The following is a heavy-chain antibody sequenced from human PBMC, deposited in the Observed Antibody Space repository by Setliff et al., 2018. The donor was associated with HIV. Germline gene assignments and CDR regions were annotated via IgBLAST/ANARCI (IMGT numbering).Heavy chain of an antibody. Sequence: SETLSLTCSVTGGSIRSYYWSWIRQSPGKGLEWIGYIYFSGSTSYNPSLKSRLTTSVDTSKNQFSLKLSSVTAADTAVYYCARVGDLGSTYYFDYWGQGALVTVSS. CDR2: IYFSGST. V-gene: IGHV4-59*01. D-gene: IGHD1-26*01. CDR1: GGSIRSYY. CDR3: ARVGDLGSTYYFDY. J-gene: IGHJ4*02.